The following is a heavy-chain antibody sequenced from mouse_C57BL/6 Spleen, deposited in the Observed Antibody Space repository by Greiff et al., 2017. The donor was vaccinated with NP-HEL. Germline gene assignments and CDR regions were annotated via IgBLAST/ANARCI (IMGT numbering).Heavy chain of an antibody. Sequence: LVESGAELVRPGTSVKVSCKASGYAFTNYLIEWVKQRPGQGLEWIGVINPGSGGTNYNEKFKGKATLTADKSSSTAYMQLSSLTSEDSAVYFCARRINWDGPFAYWGQGTLVTVSA. CDR1: GYAFTNYL. J-gene: IGHJ3*01. D-gene: IGHD4-1*01. CDR2: INPGSGGT. CDR3: ARRINWDGPFAY. V-gene: IGHV1-54*01.